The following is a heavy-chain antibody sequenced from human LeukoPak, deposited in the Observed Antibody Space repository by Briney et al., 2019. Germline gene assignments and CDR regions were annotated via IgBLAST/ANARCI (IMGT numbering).Heavy chain of an antibody. J-gene: IGHJ4*02. CDR3: VKGAWGTILDY. CDR1: GFTVSSNY. V-gene: IGHV3-53*01. CDR2: VYSDGGT. Sequence: GGSLRLSCAASGFTVSSNYMSWVRQAPGKGLEWVSFVYSDGGTYYADSVKGRFTISRDSSKNALSLQMNSLRAEDTALYFCVKGAWGTILDYWGQGTLVTASS. D-gene: IGHD1-1*01.